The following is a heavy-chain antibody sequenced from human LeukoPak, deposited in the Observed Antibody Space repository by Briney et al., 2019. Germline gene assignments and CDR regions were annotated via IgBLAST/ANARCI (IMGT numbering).Heavy chain of an antibody. CDR1: GYTFTSYG. V-gene: IGHV1-18*01. CDR3: ARDEGVGLTWYEVY. J-gene: IGHJ4*02. Sequence: ASVKVSCKGSGYTFTSYGSNWVRQAPGQGLEWMGWIRPDNGDTKYTQKLQGRDTMTPDTSTSTAYMELSSLRSDDTAVYCCARDEGVGLTWYEVYWGQGTLVTVSS. CDR2: IRPDNGDT. D-gene: IGHD6-13*01.